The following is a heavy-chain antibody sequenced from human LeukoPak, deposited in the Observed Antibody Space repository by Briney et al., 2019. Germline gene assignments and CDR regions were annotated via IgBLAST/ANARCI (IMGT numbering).Heavy chain of an antibody. Sequence: ASVKVSCKASGYTFTGYYIQWVRQAPGQGLEWMGWSNPGGTNYAQKFQGRVTMTRDSSISTAYMELSSLRSDDTAVYYCARGLGITFGGVIVIPWDYYYMDVWGKGTTVTISS. CDR2: SNPGGT. V-gene: IGHV1-2*02. J-gene: IGHJ6*03. CDR3: ARGLGITFGGVIVIPWDYYYMDV. D-gene: IGHD3-16*02. CDR1: GYTFTGYY.